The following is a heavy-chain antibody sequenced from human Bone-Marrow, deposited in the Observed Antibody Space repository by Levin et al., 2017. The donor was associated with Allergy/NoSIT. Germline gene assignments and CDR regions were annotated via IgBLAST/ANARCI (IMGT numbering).Heavy chain of an antibody. Sequence: GGSLRLSCAGSGFTFDDYAMNWVRQAPGKGLEWVSNISWNSDSIGYADSVKGRFTISRDNAKNSLYLQMNSLRAEDTALYYCAKDRSAGLPDIFDIWGQGTMVTVSS. J-gene: IGHJ3*02. D-gene: IGHD3-9*01. CDR1: GFTFDDYA. CDR2: ISWNSDSI. CDR3: AKDRSAGLPDIFDI. V-gene: IGHV3-9*01.